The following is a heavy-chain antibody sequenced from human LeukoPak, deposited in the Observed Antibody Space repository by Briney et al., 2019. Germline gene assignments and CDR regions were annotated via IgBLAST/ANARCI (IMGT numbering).Heavy chain of an antibody. D-gene: IGHD6-13*01. CDR3: AKTIAAAVGGLPYYYYGMDV. J-gene: IGHJ6*02. CDR1: GFTFSSYG. CDR2: IRYDGSNK. V-gene: IGHV3-30*02. Sequence: PGGSLRLSCAASGFTFSSYGMHWVRPAPGKGLEWVAFIRYDGSNKYYADSVKGRFTISRDNAKNTLYLQMNSLRAEDTAVYYCAKTIAAAVGGLPYYYYGMDVWGQGTTVTVSS.